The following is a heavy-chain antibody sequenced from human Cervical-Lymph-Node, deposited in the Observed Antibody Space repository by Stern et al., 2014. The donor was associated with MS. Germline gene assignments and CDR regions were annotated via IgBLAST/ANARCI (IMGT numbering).Heavy chain of an antibody. CDR1: GFTFSSYA. V-gene: IGHV3-23*01. J-gene: IGHJ6*02. Sequence: VQLLESGGGLVQPGGSLRLSCAASGFTFSSYAMSWVRQAPGKGLEWVSAISGSGGSTYYADSVKGRFTISRDNSKNTLYLQMNSLRAEDTAVYYCAKDISGAARRYYYYGMDVWGQGTTVTVSS. CDR2: ISGSGGST. D-gene: IGHD6-6*01. CDR3: AKDISGAARRYYYYGMDV.